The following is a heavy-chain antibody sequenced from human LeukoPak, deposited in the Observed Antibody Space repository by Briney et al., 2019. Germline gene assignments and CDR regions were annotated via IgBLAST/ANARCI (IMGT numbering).Heavy chain of an antibody. CDR1: GYTFPSFG. Sequence: ASLKFSCKASGYTFPSFGISWVRQAPGQGLEWIISISAYNGNTNYAQKLQGRVTMTTDTSTSTAYMELRGLRSDDTAVYYCARAGYYDVLTGYHKCDYWGQGTLVTVSS. J-gene: IGHJ4*02. V-gene: IGHV1-18*01. D-gene: IGHD3-9*01. CDR3: ARAGYYDVLTGYHKCDY. CDR2: ISAYNGNT.